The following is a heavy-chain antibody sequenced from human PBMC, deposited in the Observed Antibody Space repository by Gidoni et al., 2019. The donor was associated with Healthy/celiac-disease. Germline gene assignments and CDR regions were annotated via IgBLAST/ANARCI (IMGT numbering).Heavy chain of an antibody. J-gene: IGHJ4*02. V-gene: IGHV4-34*01. CDR3: ARQKVSRYCSGGSCQIFDY. Sequence: QVQLQQWGAGLLKPSGTLSLTCAVTGGSFSGYYWSLIRQPPGKGLEWIGEINHSGSTNYNPSIKIRVAISVDTSKNQFSLKLSSVTAVDTAVYYCARQKVSRYCSGGSCQIFDYWGQGTLVTVSS. D-gene: IGHD2-15*01. CDR1: GGSFSGYY. CDR2: INHSGST.